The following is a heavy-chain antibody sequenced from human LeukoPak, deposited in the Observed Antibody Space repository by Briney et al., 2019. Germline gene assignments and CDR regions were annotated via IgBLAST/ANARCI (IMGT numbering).Heavy chain of an antibody. D-gene: IGHD4-17*01. CDR2: IGTAGDT. CDR3: AKDNGDYGDSGGFDY. Sequence: GGSLRLSCAASGFTFSSYDMHWVRQATGKGLEWVSDIGTAGDTYYPGSVKGRFTISRDNAKNSLYLQMNSLRAEDTALYYCAKDNGDYGDSGGFDYWGQGTLVTVSS. CDR1: GFTFSSYD. J-gene: IGHJ4*02. V-gene: IGHV3-13*01.